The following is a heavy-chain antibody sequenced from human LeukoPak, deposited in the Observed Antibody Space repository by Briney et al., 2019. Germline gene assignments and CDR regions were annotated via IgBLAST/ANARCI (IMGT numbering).Heavy chain of an antibody. CDR1: GGSISNSSFY. Sequence: SETLTLTCSVSGGSISNSSFYWGWIRQPPGKGLEWIGSIYYSGSTYYNPSLKSRVSISIDTSNNDLSLKVTSMTAADTAVYYCARVLGITVIRGPSWFDPWGQGTLVTVSS. CDR2: IYYSGST. V-gene: IGHV4-39*07. D-gene: IGHD3-10*01. CDR3: ARVLGITVIRGPSWFDP. J-gene: IGHJ5*02.